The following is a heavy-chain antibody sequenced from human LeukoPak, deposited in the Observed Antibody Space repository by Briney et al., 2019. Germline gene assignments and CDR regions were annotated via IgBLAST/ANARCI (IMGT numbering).Heavy chain of an antibody. CDR3: AKHYRWFGEFTFDY. D-gene: IGHD3-10*01. CDR2: ISGSGGST. CDR1: GFTFSSYA. Sequence: GGSLRLSCAASGFTFSSYAMSWVRQAPGKGLEWVSAISGSGGSTYYADSVKGRFTIPRDNSKNTLYLQMNSLRAEDTAVYYCAKHYRWFGEFTFDYWGQGTLVTVSS. J-gene: IGHJ4*02. V-gene: IGHV3-23*01.